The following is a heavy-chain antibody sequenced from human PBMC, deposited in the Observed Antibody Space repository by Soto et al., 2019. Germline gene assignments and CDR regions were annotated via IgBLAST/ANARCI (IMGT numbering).Heavy chain of an antibody. D-gene: IGHD2-15*01. Sequence: SQTLSLTCVGSGDTVSSNSVAWNWVRQSPSRGLEWLGRRYYRSRWYSDYAVSVRSRIDINADTSKNQVSLQLNSVTPEDTAVYYCARSEEDSDYYYYDMDVWGQGTTVTVSS. CDR3: ARSEEDSDYYYYDMDV. V-gene: IGHV6-1*01. CDR2: RYYRSRWYS. CDR1: GDTVSSNSVA. J-gene: IGHJ6*02.